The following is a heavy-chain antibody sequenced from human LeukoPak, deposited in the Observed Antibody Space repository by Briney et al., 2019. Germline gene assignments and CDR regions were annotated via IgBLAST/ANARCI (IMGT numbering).Heavy chain of an antibody. V-gene: IGHV4-61*02. CDR1: GGSISSGSYY. Sequence: PSQTLSLTCTVSGGSISSGSYYWSWIRQPAGKGLEWIGRIYTSGSTNYNPSLKSRVTISVDTSKNQFSLKLSSVTAADTAMYYCARVSVPAAHPTYYYMDVWGKGTTVTVSS. J-gene: IGHJ6*03. D-gene: IGHD2-2*01. CDR2: IYTSGST. CDR3: ARVSVPAAHPTYYYMDV.